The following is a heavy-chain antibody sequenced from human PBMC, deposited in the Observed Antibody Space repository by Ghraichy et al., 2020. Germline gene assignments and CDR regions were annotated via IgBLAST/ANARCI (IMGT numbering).Heavy chain of an antibody. Sequence: ASVKVSCKASGYTFTSYGISWVRQAPGQGLEWMGWISAYNGNTIYAQKLQGRVTMTTDTSASTAYMELRSLRSDDTAVYYCAREVSSLLRAFDIWGQGTMVTVSS. V-gene: IGHV1-18*04. CDR1: GYTFTSYG. D-gene: IGHD1-14*01. CDR3: AREVSSLLRAFDI. CDR2: ISAYNGNT. J-gene: IGHJ3*02.